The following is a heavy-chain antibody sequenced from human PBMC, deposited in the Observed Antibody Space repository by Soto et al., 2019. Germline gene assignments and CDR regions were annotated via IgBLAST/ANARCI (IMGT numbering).Heavy chain of an antibody. CDR1: GGTFSSYA. Sequence: QVLLVQSGAEVKKPGSSVKVSCKAPGGTFSSYAISWVRQAPGQGLEWMGGIIPIFGTAKYAQKFQGRVTITADESTSTGSMELSSRRSEDTAVYYCARSQGGSSSLDIYYYYYYGMDVWGQGTTVTVSS. V-gene: IGHV1-69*01. CDR3: ARSQGGSSSLDIYYYYYYGMDV. D-gene: IGHD2-15*01. CDR2: IIPIFGTA. J-gene: IGHJ6*02.